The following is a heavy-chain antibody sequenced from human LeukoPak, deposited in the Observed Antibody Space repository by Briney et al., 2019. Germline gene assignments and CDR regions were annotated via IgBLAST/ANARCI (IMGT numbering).Heavy chain of an antibody. CDR2: IYYSGST. CDR1: GGSISSYY. J-gene: IGHJ4*02. CDR3: ARLDFYFDY. Sequence: SETLSLTCTVSGGSISSYYWSWIRQPLGKGLEWIGYIYYSGSTNYNPSLKSRVTISVDTSKNQFSLKLSSVTAADTAVYYCARLDFYFDYWGQGTLVTVSS. V-gene: IGHV4-59*08. D-gene: IGHD3-9*01.